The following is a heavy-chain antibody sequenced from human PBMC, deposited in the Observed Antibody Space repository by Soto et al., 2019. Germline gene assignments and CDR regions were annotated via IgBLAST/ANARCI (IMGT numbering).Heavy chain of an antibody. Sequence: ASVKVSCKASGYTFTSYGSHWLHQAPGQRLEWMGWINAANGDTKYSPKFQGRVTITRDTSASTAYLELSSLRSEDTAVYYCVRRHVSATGIDWFDPWGQGTLVTVSS. V-gene: IGHV1-3*01. CDR3: VRRHVSATGIDWFDP. CDR2: INAANGDT. CDR1: GYTFTSYG. D-gene: IGHD6-13*01. J-gene: IGHJ5*02.